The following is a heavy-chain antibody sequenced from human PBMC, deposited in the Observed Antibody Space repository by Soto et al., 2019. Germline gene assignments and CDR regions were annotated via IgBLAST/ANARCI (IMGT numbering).Heavy chain of an antibody. CDR1: GFTVSSNY. CDR2: IYSGGTT. J-gene: IGHJ1*01. CDR3: ARNRAAAGWGESFQD. V-gene: IGHV3-66*01. D-gene: IGHD6-13*01. Sequence: EVQLVESGGGLVQPGGSLRLSCAASGFTVSSNYISWVRQAPGKGLEWVSAIYSGGTTYYADSVKGRFTISRDNSKNTLYLQMTSLRAEDTAVYYCARNRAAAGWGESFQDWGQGTLVTVSS.